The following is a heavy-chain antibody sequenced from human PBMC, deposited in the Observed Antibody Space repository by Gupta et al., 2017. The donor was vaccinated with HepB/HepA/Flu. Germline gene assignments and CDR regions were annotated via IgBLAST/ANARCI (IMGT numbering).Heavy chain of an antibody. CDR2: INHSGST. CDR1: GGSFSGYY. Sequence: QVQLQQWGAGLLKPSETLSLTCAVYGGSFSGYYWSWIRQPPGKGLEWIGEINHSGSTNYNPSLKSRVTISVDTSKNQFSLKLSSVTAADTAVYYCARGGRPPSSGYYGYWGQGTMVTVSS. D-gene: IGHD3-22*01. V-gene: IGHV4-34*01. CDR3: ARGGRPPSSGYYGY. J-gene: IGHJ4*02.